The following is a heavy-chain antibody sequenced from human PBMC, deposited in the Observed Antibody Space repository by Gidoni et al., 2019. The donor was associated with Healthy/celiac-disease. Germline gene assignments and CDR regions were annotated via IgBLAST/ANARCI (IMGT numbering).Heavy chain of an antibody. CDR1: GGTFSSYA. Sequence: QVQLVQPGAEVKKPGSSVKVSCKASGGTFSSYAISWVRQAPGQGLEWMGRIIPILGIANYAQKFQGRVTITADKSTSTAYMELSSLRSEDTAVYYCASLAVAGNDFDYWGQGTLVTVSS. CDR2: IIPILGIA. D-gene: IGHD6-19*01. J-gene: IGHJ4*02. CDR3: ASLAVAGNDFDY. V-gene: IGHV1-69*04.